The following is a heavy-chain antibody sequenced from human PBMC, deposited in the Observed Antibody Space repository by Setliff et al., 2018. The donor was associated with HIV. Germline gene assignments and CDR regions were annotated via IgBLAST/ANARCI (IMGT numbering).Heavy chain of an antibody. CDR2: VYHSGGT. Sequence: SETLSLTCTVSGDSIISSRNFWGWIRQPPGKGLEWIGNVYHSGGTDYNPSLRSRVSISVDTSTNQFSLKLSSVTAADTAVYYCARLIANPRYYFDYWGQGTLVTVSS. CDR1: GDSIISSRNF. D-gene: IGHD2-21*01. CDR3: ARLIANPRYYFDY. V-gene: IGHV4-39*01. J-gene: IGHJ4*02.